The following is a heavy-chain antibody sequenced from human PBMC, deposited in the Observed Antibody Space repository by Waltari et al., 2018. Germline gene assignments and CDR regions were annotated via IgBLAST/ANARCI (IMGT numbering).Heavy chain of an antibody. D-gene: IGHD2-2*01. CDR1: GGACSGTY. CDR3: ARSPPAAAPIWGYDF. CDR2: VDYSTST. J-gene: IGHJ4*02. V-gene: IGHV4-34*01. Sequence: QVQLHQWGAGMLKPWETLSLTCADAGGACSGTYWGWNREPPGRGLEWIGEVDYSTSTNYNPSLASRITVSIDTSKKRFSLKLTSVTAADTAVYYCARSPPAAAPIWGYDFWGQGSLVTVSS.